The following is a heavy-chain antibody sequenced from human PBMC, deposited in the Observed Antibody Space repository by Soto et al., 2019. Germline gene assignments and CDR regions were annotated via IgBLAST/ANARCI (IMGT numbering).Heavy chain of an antibody. CDR1: GGSISSVGYY. D-gene: IGHD5-12*01. CDR3: ARETVGTIDR. CDR2: IYNSGST. V-gene: IGHV4-31*03. J-gene: IGHJ5*02. Sequence: QVQLQESGPGLVKPSQTLSLTCTVSGGSISSVGYYCSWIRQHPGKGLEWIGYIYNSGSTHYNPSLKSRITMSVDTSKNQFSLKLSSVTVADTAVYFCARETVGTIDRWGQGTLVTVSS.